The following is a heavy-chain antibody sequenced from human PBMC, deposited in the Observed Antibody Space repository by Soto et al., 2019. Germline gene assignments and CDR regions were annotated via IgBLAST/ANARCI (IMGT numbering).Heavy chain of an antibody. Sequence: PSETLSLTCTVSGGSISSYYWSWIRQPPGKGLEWIGYIYYSGSTNYNPSHKSRVTISVDTSKNQFSLKLSSVTAADTAVYYCARGGRYFDWFPFDYWGQGTLVTVSS. J-gene: IGHJ4*02. CDR2: IYYSGST. CDR3: ARGGRYFDWFPFDY. D-gene: IGHD3-9*01. CDR1: GGSISSYY. V-gene: IGHV4-59*01.